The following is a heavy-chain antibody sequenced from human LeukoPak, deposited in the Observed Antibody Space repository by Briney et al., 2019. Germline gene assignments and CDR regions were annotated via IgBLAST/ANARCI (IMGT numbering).Heavy chain of an antibody. CDR3: AKDGGGGYSSTYFFDN. Sequence: PGGSLRLSCAASGFTFDDYAMHWVRQAPGKGLLWVPLISGDGGWTYYADSLKGRFTISRDNSKNSLYLQMNSLTTEDTALYYCAKDGGGGYSSTYFFDNWGQGTLVTVSS. CDR2: ISGDGGWT. CDR1: GFTFDDYA. J-gene: IGHJ4*02. D-gene: IGHD3-22*01. V-gene: IGHV3-43*02.